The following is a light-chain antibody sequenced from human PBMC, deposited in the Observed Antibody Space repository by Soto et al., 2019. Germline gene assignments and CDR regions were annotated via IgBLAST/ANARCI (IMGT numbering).Light chain of an antibody. Sequence: EIVLTQSPCTLSLSPGQRATLSSRASQSFISSSLACYQQRRGQAPRRLIYVASIMATGIPDRFSGSESGTDFTLTISRLEPEDFAVFLFQESGTPLIFG. J-gene: IGKJ1*01. CDR1: QSFISSS. V-gene: IGKV3-20*01. CDR3: QESGTPLI. CDR2: VAS.